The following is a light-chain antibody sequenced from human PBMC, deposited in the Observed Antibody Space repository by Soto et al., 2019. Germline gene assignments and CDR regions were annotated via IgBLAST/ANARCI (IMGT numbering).Light chain of an antibody. CDR2: DAV. CDR1: QYIRNN. CDR3: QHLWA. V-gene: IGKV3-11*01. J-gene: IGKJ5*01. Sequence: EFVLTQSPVTLSLSPGERATLSCRASQYIRNNIAWYQKKLGQPPRLLIDDAVNRASGIPPRFSGSASGTDFTLTISSLEPEDFAVCYCQHLWAFGQGTRLDIK.